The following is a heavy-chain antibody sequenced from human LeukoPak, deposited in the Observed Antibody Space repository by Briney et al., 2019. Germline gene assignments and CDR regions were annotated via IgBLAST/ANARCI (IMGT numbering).Heavy chain of an antibody. J-gene: IGHJ5*02. CDR1: GFTFSSYA. CDR3: ARAVRRAAREDWFDP. Sequence: GGSLRLSCAASGFTFSSYAMHWVRQPPGKGLEYVSAISSNGGSTYYANSVKGRFTISRDNSKNTLYLQMGSLRAEDMAVYYCARAVRRAAREDWFDPWGQGTLVTVSS. V-gene: IGHV3-64*01. CDR2: ISSNGGST. D-gene: IGHD6-6*01.